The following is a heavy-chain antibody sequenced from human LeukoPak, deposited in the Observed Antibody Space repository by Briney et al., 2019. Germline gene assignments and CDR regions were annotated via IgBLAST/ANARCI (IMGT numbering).Heavy chain of an antibody. CDR2: IYSGGST. CDR1: GFTVSRNY. D-gene: IGHD3-9*01. J-gene: IGHJ6*02. V-gene: IGHV3-66*01. Sequence: VGSLRLSCAASGFTVSRNYMSWVRQAPGKGLEWVSVIYSGGSTYYADSVKGRFTISRDNSKNTLYLQMNSLRAEDTAVYYCARESGKRYDILTGYQYYYGMDVWGQGTTVTVSS. CDR3: ARESGKRYDILTGYQYYYGMDV.